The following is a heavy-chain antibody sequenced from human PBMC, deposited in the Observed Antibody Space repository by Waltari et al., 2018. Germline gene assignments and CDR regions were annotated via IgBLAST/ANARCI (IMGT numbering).Heavy chain of an antibody. J-gene: IGHJ4*02. CDR3: ARGLGGVLAAAVAPDY. D-gene: IGHD6-13*01. V-gene: IGHV1-24*01. CDR1: GYTLTELS. Sequence: QVQLVQSGAEVKKPGASVKVSCKVSGYTLTELSMHWVRQAPGKGLEWMGGFDPEDGETIYAQKCQGRVTMTRNTSISTAYMELSSLRSEDTAVYYCARGLGGVLAAAVAPDYWGQGTLVTVSS. CDR2: FDPEDGET.